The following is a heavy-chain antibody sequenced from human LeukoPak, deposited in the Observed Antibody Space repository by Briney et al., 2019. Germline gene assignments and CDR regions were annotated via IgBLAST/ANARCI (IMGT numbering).Heavy chain of an antibody. J-gene: IGHJ4*02. CDR1: GFSFEAYG. CDR3: TRVTSWRTGFDY. V-gene: IGHV3-9*01. Sequence: PGGSLRLSCAASGFSFEAYGMCWVRQAPGKGLEWVSGITWNSDDMAYADSVKGRFTISRDNAKNCLYLQMNGLTVEDTASYYCTRVTSWRTGFDYWGQGTLVTVSS. D-gene: IGHD1-1*01. CDR2: ITWNSDDM.